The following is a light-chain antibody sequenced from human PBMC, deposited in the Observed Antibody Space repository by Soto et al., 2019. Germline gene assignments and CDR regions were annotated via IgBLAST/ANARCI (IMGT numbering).Light chain of an antibody. CDR1: QTIMTY. CDR3: QQYGSSPPIT. Sequence: EIHMTHSRSSVSTSVGARVTMPCRASQTIMTYLNWYQLRPGKPPRLLIYAASSLQSGVPSRFSGSGSGTDFTLTISSLEPEDFAVYYCQQYGSSPPITFGQGTGLEIK. CDR2: AAS. V-gene: IGKV1-39*01. J-gene: IGKJ5*01.